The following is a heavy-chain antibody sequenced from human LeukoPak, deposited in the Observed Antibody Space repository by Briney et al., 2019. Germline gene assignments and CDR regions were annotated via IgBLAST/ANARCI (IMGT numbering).Heavy chain of an antibody. V-gene: IGHV3-30*02. D-gene: IGHD6-6*01. CDR3: AKDRVPWSSSRDFDY. CDR1: GFTFSSYG. CDR2: IRYDGSNK. J-gene: IGHJ4*02. Sequence: GGSLRLSCAASGFTFSSYGMHWVRQAPGKGLEWVAFIRYDGSNKYYADSVKGRFTISRDNSKNTLYLQMNSLRAEDTAVYYCAKDRVPWSSSRDFDYWGQGTLVTVSS.